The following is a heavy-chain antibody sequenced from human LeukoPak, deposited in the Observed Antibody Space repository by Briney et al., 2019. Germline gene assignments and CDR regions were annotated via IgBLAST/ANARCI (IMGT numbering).Heavy chain of an antibody. CDR2: ISPNSGGT. CDR3: ARSNIATRRGDNWFAP. V-gene: IGHV1-2*02. J-gene: IGHJ5*02. D-gene: IGHD6-6*01. Sequence: ASVKVSCKASGYTFTGYYMHWVRQAPGQGLEWMGWISPNSGGTNYAQNFQGRVTMTRDTSVSTAYMELSSLRSDDTAVYYCARSNIATRRGDNWFAPWGQGTLVTVSS. CDR1: GYTFTGYY.